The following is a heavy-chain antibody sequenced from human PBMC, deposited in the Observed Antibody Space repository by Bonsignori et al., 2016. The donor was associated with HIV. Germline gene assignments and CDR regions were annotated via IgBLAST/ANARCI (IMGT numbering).Heavy chain of an antibody. CDR1: GGSISRGSYY. J-gene: IGHJ3*02. CDR3: ARDGFGGTYSSLAFDI. V-gene: IGHV4-61*02. Sequence: QVQLQESGPGLVKPSQILSLTCTVSGGSISRGSYYWNWIRQPAGRGLEWIGRIYTSGSTDYNPSLKSRATISVDTSKNQFSLRLSSVTAADTAFYYCARDGFGGTYSSLAFDIWGQGQWSPSLQ. D-gene: IGHD1-26*01. CDR2: IYTSGST.